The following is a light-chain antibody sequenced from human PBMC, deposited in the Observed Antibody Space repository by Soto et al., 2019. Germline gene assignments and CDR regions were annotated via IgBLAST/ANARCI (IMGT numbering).Light chain of an antibody. CDR2: TNN. V-gene: IGLV1-44*01. Sequence: QSLLPQPPSASGTPGHRVTISCSGSSSNIGRNVVNWFQQLPGTAPKLLIYTNNQWASGVPDRFSGSKSGTSASLAISGLQSEDEADYFCAAWDDSLNGYAFGTGTKVTVL. CDR1: SSNIGRNV. J-gene: IGLJ1*01. CDR3: AAWDDSLNGYA.